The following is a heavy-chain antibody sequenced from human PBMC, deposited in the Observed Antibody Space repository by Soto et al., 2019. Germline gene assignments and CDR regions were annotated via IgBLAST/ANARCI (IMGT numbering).Heavy chain of an antibody. J-gene: IGHJ4*02. V-gene: IGHV4-30-4*01. CDR3: AREGGESSDGLYYFDS. CDR1: GGSTSSDNY. Sequence: PSEPNSHTYTVSGGSTSSDNYWSWINQPPGKGLEWIGHIYYSGNTDYNPSLKSRLAISIDTSKNQFSLKLSSVTAADTAVYFCAREGGESSDGLYYFDSWGQGSLVNV. D-gene: IGHD3-16*01. CDR2: IYYSGNT.